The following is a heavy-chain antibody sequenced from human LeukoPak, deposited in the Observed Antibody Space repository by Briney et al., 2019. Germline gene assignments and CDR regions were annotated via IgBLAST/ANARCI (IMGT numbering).Heavy chain of an antibody. J-gene: IGHJ4*02. V-gene: IGHV3-48*01. D-gene: IGHD1-20*01. Sequence: PGGSLRLSCAASGFAFSSYSMNWVRQAPGRGLEWISYISSGSRTIYYADSVKGRFTISRDNGDNSLYLLLNSLRADDTAVYFCARESITGHRDFDYRGQGTLITVSS. CDR1: GFAFSSYS. CDR3: ARESITGHRDFDY. CDR2: ISSGSRTI.